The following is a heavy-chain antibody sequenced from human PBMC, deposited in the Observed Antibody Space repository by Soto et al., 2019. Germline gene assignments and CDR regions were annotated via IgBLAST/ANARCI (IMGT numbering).Heavy chain of an antibody. CDR1: GDSISSGGYY. D-gene: IGHD3-3*01. Sequence: TLSLTCIVSGDSISSGGYYWSWIRQHPVKGLEWIGYIFYSGSAFYNPSLKGRVTISVETSENRFSLRLNSVTAADTAAYYCARDMSRYDSWSGYVSTTNWFDPWGQGALVTVSS. V-gene: IGHV4-31*03. CDR2: IFYSGSA. CDR3: ARDMSRYDSWSGYVSTTNWFDP. J-gene: IGHJ5*02.